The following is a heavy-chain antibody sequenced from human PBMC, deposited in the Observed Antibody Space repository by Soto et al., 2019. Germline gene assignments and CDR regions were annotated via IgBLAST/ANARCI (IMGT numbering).Heavy chain of an antibody. Sequence: SETLSLTCAVSGGSISSSNWWSWVRQPPGKGLEWIGEIYHSGSTNYNPSLKSRVTISVDKSKNQFSLKLSSVTAADAAVYYCARVSGSYYYGMDVWGQGITVTVSS. V-gene: IGHV4-4*02. D-gene: IGHD1-26*01. CDR2: IYHSGST. CDR1: GGSISSSNW. CDR3: ARVSGSYYYGMDV. J-gene: IGHJ6*02.